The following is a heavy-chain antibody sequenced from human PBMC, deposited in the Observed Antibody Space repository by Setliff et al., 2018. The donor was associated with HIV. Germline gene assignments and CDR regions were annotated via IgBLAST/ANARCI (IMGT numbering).Heavy chain of an antibody. CDR2: VSSSGTT. D-gene: IGHD3-10*01. J-gene: IGHJ6*03. CDR1: GGSITNKY. Sequence: SETLSLTCAVSGGSITNKYWSWIRRPPGKGLEWLGYVSSSGTTNYTPSLESRLTISVDTSKNQVSLRLSSLTAADTAVYFCARVVSRREDRGTWMKLWLAPYYMDVWGKGTTVTVSS. CDR3: ARVVSRREDRGTWMKLWLAPYYMDV. V-gene: IGHV4-59*01.